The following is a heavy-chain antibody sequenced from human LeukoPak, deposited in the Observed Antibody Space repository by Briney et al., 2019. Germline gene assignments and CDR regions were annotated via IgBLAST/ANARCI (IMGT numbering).Heavy chain of an antibody. V-gene: IGHV3-30-3*01. Sequence: GRSLRLSCAASGFTSSSYAMHWVRQAPGKGLEWVAVISYDGSNKYYADSVKGRFTISRDNSKNTLYLQMNSLRAEDTAVYYCARGYGNYDFWSGNYYGMDVWGQGTTVTVSS. CDR2: ISYDGSNK. D-gene: IGHD3-3*01. CDR1: GFTSSSYA. CDR3: ARGYGNYDFWSGNYYGMDV. J-gene: IGHJ6*02.